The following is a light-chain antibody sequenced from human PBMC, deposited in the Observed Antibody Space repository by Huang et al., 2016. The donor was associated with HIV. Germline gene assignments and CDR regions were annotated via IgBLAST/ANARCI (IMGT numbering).Light chain of an antibody. CDR3: HQYNYWPPA. J-gene: IGKJ4*01. Sequence: EIVMTQSPATLSVSPGDRATLSCRASQSVSTNLAWYQQKPGQAPRLLIFAASTRATVVPARFSGSGSGTEFTLTISSLQSEDFAVYSCHQYNYWPPAFGGGTKVEIK. CDR1: QSVSTN. V-gene: IGKV3-15*01. CDR2: AAS.